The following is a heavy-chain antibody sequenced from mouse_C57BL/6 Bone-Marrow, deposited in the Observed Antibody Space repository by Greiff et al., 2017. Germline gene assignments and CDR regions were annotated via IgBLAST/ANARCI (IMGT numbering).Heavy chain of an antibody. CDR1: GYSFTSYY. V-gene: IGHV1-66*01. J-gene: IGHJ3*01. CDR2: IYPGSGNT. D-gene: IGHD2-5*01. Sequence: QVQLKESGPELVKPGASVKISCKASGYSFTSYYIHWVKQRPGQGLEWIGWIYPGSGNTKYNEKFKGKATLTADTSSSTAYMQLSSLTSEDSAVYYCARSRSNPFAYWGQGTLVTVSA. CDR3: ARSRSNPFAY.